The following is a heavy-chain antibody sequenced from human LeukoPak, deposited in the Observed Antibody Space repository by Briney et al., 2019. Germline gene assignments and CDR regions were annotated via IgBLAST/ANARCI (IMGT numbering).Heavy chain of an antibody. V-gene: IGHV4-34*01. Sequence: SETLSLTCAVYGGSFSGYYWSWLRQPPGKGLEWIGEINHSGSTNYNPSLKSLATISVDTSKNQFSLKLSSVTAADTDVYYCARDLPDTNGGWYAFDWFDPWGQGTLVAVSS. CDR1: GGSFSGYY. CDR3: ARDLPDTNGGWYAFDWFDP. CDR2: INHSGST. D-gene: IGHD6-19*01. J-gene: IGHJ5*02.